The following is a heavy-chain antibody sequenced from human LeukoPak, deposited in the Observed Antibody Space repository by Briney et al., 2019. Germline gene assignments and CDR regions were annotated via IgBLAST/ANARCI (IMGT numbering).Heavy chain of an antibody. D-gene: IGHD2-2*01. CDR1: GDSINNYY. V-gene: IGHV4-59*01. CDR3: ARVRGVVVPAAPSDYYYGMDV. J-gene: IGHJ6*02. CDR2: IYYSGST. Sequence: SETLSLTCTVSGDSINNYYWSWIRQPPGKGLEWIGYIYYSGSTNYNPSLKSRVTISVDTSKNQFSLKLSSVTAADTAVYYCARVRGVVVPAAPSDYYYGMDVRGQGTTVTVSS.